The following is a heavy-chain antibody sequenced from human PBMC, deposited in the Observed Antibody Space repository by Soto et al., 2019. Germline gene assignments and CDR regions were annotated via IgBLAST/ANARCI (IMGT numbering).Heavy chain of an antibody. CDR2: ISAYNGNT. V-gene: IGHV1-18*01. J-gene: IGHJ6*02. CDR1: GYTFTSYG. Sequence: ASVKVSCKASGYTFTSYGISWVRQAPGQGLEWMGWISAYNGNTNYAQKLQGRVTMTTDTSTSTAYMELRSLRSDDTAVYYCARHYDMLTGYYLSYYYYYGMDVWGQGTTVTVSS. D-gene: IGHD3-9*01. CDR3: ARHYDMLTGYYLSYYYYYGMDV.